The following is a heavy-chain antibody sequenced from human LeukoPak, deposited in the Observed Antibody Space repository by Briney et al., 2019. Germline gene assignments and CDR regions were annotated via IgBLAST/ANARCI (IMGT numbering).Heavy chain of an antibody. Sequence: ASVKVSCKASGYIFKSYGISWVRQAPGQGLEWMGWISVYNGNTKYGQKFQGRVTMTTDTSTSTAYMELRSLRSDDTDVYYCARGDTYYYGSGPDYWGQGTLVTVPS. D-gene: IGHD3-10*01. CDR2: ISVYNGNT. J-gene: IGHJ4*02. CDR1: GYIFKSYG. CDR3: ARGDTYYYGSGPDY. V-gene: IGHV1-18*01.